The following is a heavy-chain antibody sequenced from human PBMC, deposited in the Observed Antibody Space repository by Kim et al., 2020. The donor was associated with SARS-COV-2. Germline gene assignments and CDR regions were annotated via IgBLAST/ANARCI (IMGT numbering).Heavy chain of an antibody. V-gene: IGHV3-23*01. CDR3: AIVFPSSY. D-gene: IGHD6-6*01. J-gene: IGHJ4*02. CDR2: ISSSGGGT. CDR1: GFTFSSYA. Sequence: GGSLRLSCATSGFTFSSYAMSWVRQAPGKGLEWVSAISSSGGGTYYVDSVKGRFTISRDNSKNTLYLQMNSLRAEDTAVYYCAIVFPSSYWGQGTLVTVSS.